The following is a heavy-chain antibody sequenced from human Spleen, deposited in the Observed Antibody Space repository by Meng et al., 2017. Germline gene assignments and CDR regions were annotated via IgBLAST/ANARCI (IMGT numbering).Heavy chain of an antibody. CDR2: ISAYKGNT. CDR3: AKLARYSSSWYSPAFDI. Sequence: ASVKVSCKASGYTFTSYGISWVRQAPGQGLEWMGWISAYKGNTNYAQNVQGRVTMTTDTSTSTVYMELRSLRAEDTAVYYCAKLARYSSSWYSPAFDIWGQGTMVTVSS. D-gene: IGHD6-13*01. J-gene: IGHJ3*02. V-gene: IGHV1-18*01. CDR1: GYTFTSYG.